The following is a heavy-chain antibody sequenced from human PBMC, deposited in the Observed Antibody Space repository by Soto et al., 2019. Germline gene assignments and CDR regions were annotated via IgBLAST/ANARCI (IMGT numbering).Heavy chain of an antibody. CDR1: GFTFSNAW. V-gene: IGHV4-59*01. CDR2: IYYSGST. Sequence: LSCAASGFTFSNAWMSWIRQPPGKGLEWIGYIYYSGSTNYNPSLKSRVTISVDTSKNQFSLKLSSVTAVDTAVYYCASYGSGSYKGSPFDYWGQGTLVTVSS. J-gene: IGHJ4*02. D-gene: IGHD3-10*01. CDR3: ASYGSGSYKGSPFDY.